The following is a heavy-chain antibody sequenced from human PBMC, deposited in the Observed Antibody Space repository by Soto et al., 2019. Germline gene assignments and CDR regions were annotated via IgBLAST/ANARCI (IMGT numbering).Heavy chain of an antibody. D-gene: IGHD6-13*01. CDR1: GGTFSSYA. Sequence: QVQLVQSGAEVKKPGSSVKVSCKASGGTFSSYAISWVRQAPGQGLEWMGGIIPIFGTANYAQKFQGRVKITADKSTSTAYMELSSLRSEDTAVYYCAEGPYSSSSVYFQHWGQGTLVTVSS. V-gene: IGHV1-69*06. J-gene: IGHJ1*01. CDR3: AEGPYSSSSVYFQH. CDR2: IIPIFGTA.